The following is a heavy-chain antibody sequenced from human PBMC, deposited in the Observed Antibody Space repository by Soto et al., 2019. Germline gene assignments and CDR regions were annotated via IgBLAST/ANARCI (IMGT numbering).Heavy chain of an antibody. CDR1: GYTFTSYG. V-gene: IGHV1-18*01. Sequence: QVHLVQSGAEVKKPGASVKVSCKGSGYTFTSYGITWVRQAPGQGLEWMGWISAHNGNTTYAQKLQGRVTVTRDTSTSAADMELRSLRSDDTAVYYCARGRYGDYWGQGALVTVSS. J-gene: IGHJ4*02. CDR2: ISAHNGNT. D-gene: IGHD1-1*01. CDR3: ARGRYGDY.